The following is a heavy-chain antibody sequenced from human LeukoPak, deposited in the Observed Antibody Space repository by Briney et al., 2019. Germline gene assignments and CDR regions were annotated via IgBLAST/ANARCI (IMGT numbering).Heavy chain of an antibody. D-gene: IGHD3-10*01. J-gene: IGHJ5*02. V-gene: IGHV4-59*01. CDR2: IYYSGST. Sequence: SETLSLTCTVSGGSISSYYWSWIRQPPGKGLEWIGYIYYSGSTNYNPSLKSRVTISVDTSKNQFSLKLSSVTAVDTAVYYCARFPTFTMARGVRGFDPWGQGTLVTVSS. CDR3: ARFPTFTMARGVRGFDP. CDR1: GGSISSYY.